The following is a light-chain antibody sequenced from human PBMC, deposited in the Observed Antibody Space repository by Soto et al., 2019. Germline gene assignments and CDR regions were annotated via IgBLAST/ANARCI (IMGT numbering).Light chain of an antibody. CDR2: GAS. V-gene: IGKV3-20*01. Sequence: EIDLTQSPGTLSLSRWEIATLSCRASQSVSNNYLAWYQQKPGQAPRLLIYGASNRATGIPDRFSGSGSGTDFTLTISRLEPEDFALYYCQQYGSSGTFGQATKVDNK. J-gene: IGKJ1*01. CDR1: QSVSNNY. CDR3: QQYGSSGT.